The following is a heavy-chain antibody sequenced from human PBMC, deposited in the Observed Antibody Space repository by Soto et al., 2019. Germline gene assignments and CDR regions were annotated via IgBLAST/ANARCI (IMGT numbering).Heavy chain of an antibody. Sequence: EVQLLESGGGLVQPGGSLRLSCSASGFTLSHFWMSWVRQVPGKGLEWVADINLDGSEKNYVDSVRGRFTLSRDNAQNSVYLQMNSLRVEDTAVYYCARESHMATVFEVVIKGWIDSWGQGTLVTVSS. V-gene: IGHV3-7*03. J-gene: IGHJ5*01. CDR3: ARESHMATVFEVVIKGWIDS. D-gene: IGHD3-3*01. CDR2: INLDGSEK. CDR1: GFTLSHFW.